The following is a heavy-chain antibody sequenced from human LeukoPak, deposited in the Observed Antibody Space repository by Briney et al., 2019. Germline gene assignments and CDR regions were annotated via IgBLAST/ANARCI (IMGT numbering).Heavy chain of an antibody. Sequence: SETLSLTCAVSGGSISSGGYSWSWIRQPPGKGLEWIGYIYHSGSTYYNPSLKSRVTISVDRSKNQFSLKLSSVTAADTAVYYCARGGIAVVRYFDLWGRGTLVTVSS. CDR2: IYHSGST. V-gene: IGHV4-30-2*01. J-gene: IGHJ2*01. CDR3: ARGGIAVVRYFDL. D-gene: IGHD2-21*01. CDR1: GGSISSGGYS.